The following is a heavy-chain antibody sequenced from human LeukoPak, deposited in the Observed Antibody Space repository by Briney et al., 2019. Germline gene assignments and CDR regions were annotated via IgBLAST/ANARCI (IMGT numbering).Heavy chain of an antibody. V-gene: IGHV1-2*02. Sequence: ASVKVSCKAFGYTFTSNYMHWVRQAPGQGLEWMGWINPNSGGTNYAQKFQGRVTMTRDTSISTAYMELSRLRSDDTAVYYCARRGSTAGFDYWGQGTLVTVSS. CDR1: GYTFTSNY. CDR2: INPNSGGT. CDR3: ARRGSTAGFDY. D-gene: IGHD1-26*01. J-gene: IGHJ4*02.